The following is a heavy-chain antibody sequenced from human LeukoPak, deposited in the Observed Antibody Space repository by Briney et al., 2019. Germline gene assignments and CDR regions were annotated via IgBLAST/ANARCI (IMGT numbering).Heavy chain of an antibody. J-gene: IGHJ4*02. CDR2: ISGSGGST. D-gene: IGHD6-13*01. CDR1: GFTFSSYA. CDR3: AREGTIAAAGMGYFDY. Sequence: GGSLRLSCAASGFTFSSYAMSRVRQAPGKGLEWVSAISGSGGSTYYADSVKGRFTISRDNSKNTLYLQVNSLRAEDTAVYYCAREGTIAAAGMGYFDYWGQGTLVTVSS. V-gene: IGHV3-23*01.